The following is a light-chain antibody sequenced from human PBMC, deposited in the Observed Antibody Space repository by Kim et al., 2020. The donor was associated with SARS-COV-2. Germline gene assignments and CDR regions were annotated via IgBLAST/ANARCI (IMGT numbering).Light chain of an antibody. V-gene: IGKV1-39*01. CDR3: QRTYSASRT. Sequence: DIQMTQSPSSLSASVGDRVTITCRASQDISRYLNWYQQKPGKAPKLLIYTASSLQSGVPSRLTGSGSETDFTLTISSLQPEDFATYYCQRTYSASRTFGQGTKVDIK. CDR1: QDISRY. J-gene: IGKJ1*01. CDR2: TAS.